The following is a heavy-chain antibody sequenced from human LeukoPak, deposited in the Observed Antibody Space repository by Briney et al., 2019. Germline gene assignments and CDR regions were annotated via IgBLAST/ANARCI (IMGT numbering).Heavy chain of an antibody. J-gene: IGHJ4*02. CDR3: ASGFTVVANGGFDY. V-gene: IGHV3-30-3*01. Sequence: RRSLRLSCAASAFTFSSYAMHWVRQAPGKGLEWVAVISYAGSYKFYADSVKGRFTISRDNSKNTLYLQMNSLRAEDTAVYYCASGFTVVANGGFDYWGQGTLVTVSS. CDR2: ISYAGSYK. CDR1: AFTFSSYA. D-gene: IGHD4-23*01.